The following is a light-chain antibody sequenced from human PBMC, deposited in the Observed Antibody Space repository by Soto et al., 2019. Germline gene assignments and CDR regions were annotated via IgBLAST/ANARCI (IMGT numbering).Light chain of an antibody. CDR2: GAS. V-gene: IGKV3-15*01. J-gene: IGKJ1*01. Sequence: EIVMTQSPATLSVSPGERATLFCRASQSVSSDLAWYQQKPGQPPRLLIYGASTRATGVPARFIGSGSGTDFTLTLISLQSEDHAVYYCQQYNSWPPWAFVQGTKVEI. CDR3: QQYNSWPPWA. CDR1: QSVSSD.